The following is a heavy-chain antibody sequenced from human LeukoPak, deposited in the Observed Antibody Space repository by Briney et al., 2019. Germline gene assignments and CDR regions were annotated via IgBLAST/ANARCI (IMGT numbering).Heavy chain of an antibody. CDR3: ARERWYCDSSGYYTEYYFDY. J-gene: IGHJ4*02. CDR1: GGSISSGDYY. D-gene: IGHD3-22*01. CDR2: IYYSGST. Sequence: SETLSLTCTVSGGSISSGDYYWSWIRQPPGKGLEWIGYIYYSGSTYYNPSLKSRVTISVDTSKNQFSLKLSSVTAADTAVYYCARERWYCDSSGYYTEYYFDYWGQGTLVTVSS. V-gene: IGHV4-30-4*01.